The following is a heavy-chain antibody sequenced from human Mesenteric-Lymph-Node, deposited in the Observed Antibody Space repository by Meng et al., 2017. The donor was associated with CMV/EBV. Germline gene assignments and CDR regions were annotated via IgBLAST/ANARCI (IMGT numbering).Heavy chain of an antibody. V-gene: IGHV4-59*01. D-gene: IGHD2-2*01. Sequence: SETLSLTCTVSGGSISRYYWSWVRQPPGKGLEWIGYIYDSGSTNYNPSLKSRVTISVDTSKNQFSLKLSSVTAADTALYYCASLSSWFDPWGQGTLVTVSS. CDR1: GGSISRYY. CDR3: ASLSSWFDP. CDR2: IYDSGST. J-gene: IGHJ5*02.